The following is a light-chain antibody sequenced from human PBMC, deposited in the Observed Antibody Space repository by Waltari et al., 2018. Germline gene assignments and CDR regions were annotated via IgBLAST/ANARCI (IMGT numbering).Light chain of an antibody. J-gene: IGKJ1*01. CDR3: QHYVRLPVT. Sequence: VLTQSPGTLSLSPGERATPSCRASQSVARSLACYQQKPGQAPRLLIYGASIRATGIPDRFSGGGSGTDFSLTISRLEPEDFAAYHCQHYVRLPVTFGQGTKVEIK. CDR2: GAS. CDR1: QSVARS. V-gene: IGKV3-20*01.